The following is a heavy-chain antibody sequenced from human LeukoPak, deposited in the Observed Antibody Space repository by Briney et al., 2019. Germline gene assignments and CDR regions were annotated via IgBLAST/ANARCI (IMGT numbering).Heavy chain of an antibody. J-gene: IGHJ4*02. CDR1: GYSFTSYW. CDR3: ARSEELSLYYFDY. CDR2: IYPGDSDT. V-gene: IGHV5-51*01. Sequence: GESLKISCKGPGYSFTSYWIGRVRQMPGKGLEWMGIIYPGDSDTRYSPSFQGQVTISADKSISTAYLQWSSLKASDTAMYYCARSEELSLYYFDYWGQGTLVTVSS. D-gene: IGHD3-16*02.